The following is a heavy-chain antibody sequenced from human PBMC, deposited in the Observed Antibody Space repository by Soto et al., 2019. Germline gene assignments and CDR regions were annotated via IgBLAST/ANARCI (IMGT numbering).Heavy chain of an antibody. J-gene: IGHJ4*02. V-gene: IGHV5-10-1*01. CDR3: ARQGDGYYYFDS. CDR1: GYSFAGYW. D-gene: IGHD1-26*01. Sequence: GESLKISCKGSGYSFAGYWITWVRQKPGKGREWMGRIDPSDSQTYYSPSFRGHVTISATKSITTVFLQWTSLKASDTAMYYCARQGDGYYYFDSWGRGTLVTVSS. CDR2: IDPSDSQT.